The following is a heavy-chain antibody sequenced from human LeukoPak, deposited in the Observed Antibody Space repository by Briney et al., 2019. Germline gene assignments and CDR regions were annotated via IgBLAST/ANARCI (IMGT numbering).Heavy chain of an antibody. V-gene: IGHV3-48*04. CDR1: GFTFSTYS. D-gene: IGHD4-17*01. J-gene: IGHJ4*02. CDR2: ITSTSATI. Sequence: GGSLRLSCAASGFTFSTYSMNWVRQAPGKGLEWISYITSTSATICYADSVKGRFTISRDNAKNSLYLQMNSLRAEDTAVYYCARAVYYGDYHFDYWGQGTLVTVSS. CDR3: ARAVYYGDYHFDY.